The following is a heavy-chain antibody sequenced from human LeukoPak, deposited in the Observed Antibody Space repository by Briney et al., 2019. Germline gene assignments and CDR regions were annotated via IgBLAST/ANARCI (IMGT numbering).Heavy chain of an antibody. D-gene: IGHD5-12*01. Sequence: PGGSLRLSCAASGFTFDDYAMHWVRQAPGKGLEWVSGISWNSGSIGYADSVKGRFTISRDNAKNSLYLQMNSLRAEDTAVYYCAKGSYSGYDPYYFDYWGQGTLVTVSS. J-gene: IGHJ4*02. CDR1: GFTFDDYA. CDR3: AKGSYSGYDPYYFDY. V-gene: IGHV3-9*01. CDR2: ISWNSGSI.